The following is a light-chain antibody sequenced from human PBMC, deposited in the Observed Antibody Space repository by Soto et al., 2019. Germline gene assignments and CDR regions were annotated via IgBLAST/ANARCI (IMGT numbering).Light chain of an antibody. V-gene: IGLV2-23*01. Sequence: QSALTQPASVTGSPGQSITISCTGTNNNVGSHYLVSWFQQHPDTAPKLILYETNKRPSGVSSRFSGSKFGNTASLTISGLQAEAESDYYCSSYAGSNSVVFGGGTKLTVL. J-gene: IGLJ2*01. CDR2: ETN. CDR1: NNNVGSHYL. CDR3: SSYAGSNSVV.